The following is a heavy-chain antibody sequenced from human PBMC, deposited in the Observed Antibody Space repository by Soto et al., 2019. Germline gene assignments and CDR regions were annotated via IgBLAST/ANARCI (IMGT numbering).Heavy chain of an antibody. CDR2: IYYSGST. CDR3: ARPSKSPVTTSDY. V-gene: IGHV4-31*01. D-gene: IGHD4-17*01. Sequence: QVQLQESGPGLVKPSQTLSLTCTVSGGSISSGGYYWSWIRQHPGKGLEWIGYIYYSGSTYYNPSIKSLVTIIVDTSKNQFSLKLSSVTAADTAVYYCARPSKSPVTTSDYWGQGTLVNFSS. J-gene: IGHJ4*02. CDR1: GGSISSGGYY.